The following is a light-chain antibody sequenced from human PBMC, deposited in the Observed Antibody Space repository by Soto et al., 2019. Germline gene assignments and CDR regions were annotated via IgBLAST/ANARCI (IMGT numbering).Light chain of an antibody. V-gene: IGKV1-13*02. CDR3: QQYDTYFRYT. J-gene: IGKJ2*01. CDR1: QGISNI. CDR2: DAS. Sequence: AIQLTQSPSSLSASVGDRVTITCRASQGISNILAWYQQKPGKAPRLLIYDASSLESGVPSRFSGSGSGTEFTLTIGSLQPDDFANYYCQQYDTYFRYTFGQGTKLDIK.